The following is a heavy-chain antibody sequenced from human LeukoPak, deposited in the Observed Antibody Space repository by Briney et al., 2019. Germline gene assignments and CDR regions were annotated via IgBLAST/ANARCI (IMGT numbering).Heavy chain of an antibody. D-gene: IGHD4-23*01. CDR3: AKAGPGNYGGNSEATSDAFDI. J-gene: IGHJ3*02. CDR2: LQYDGRIK. V-gene: IGHV3-30*18. Sequence: GRSLRLSCAALGFTFSSIGWNWAGQVQAKGLKWGAVLQYDGRIKYYADSVKGRFTISRDNSKNTLYLQMNSLRAEDTAVYYCAKAGPGNYGGNSEATSDAFDIWGQGTMVTVSS. CDR1: GFTFSSIG.